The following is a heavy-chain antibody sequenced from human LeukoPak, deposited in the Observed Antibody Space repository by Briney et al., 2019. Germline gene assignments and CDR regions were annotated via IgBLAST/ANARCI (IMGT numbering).Heavy chain of an antibody. J-gene: IGHJ3*02. V-gene: IGHV4-59*08. Sequence: PSETLSLTCTVSGGSISSYYWSWIRQPPGKGLEWMGYIYYSGSTNYNPSLKSRVTISVDTSKNQFSLKLSSVTAADTAVYYCARLRTYYDILTGYSDDAFDIWGQGTMVTVSS. CDR1: GGSISSYY. CDR2: IYYSGST. CDR3: ARLRTYYDILTGYSDDAFDI. D-gene: IGHD3-9*01.